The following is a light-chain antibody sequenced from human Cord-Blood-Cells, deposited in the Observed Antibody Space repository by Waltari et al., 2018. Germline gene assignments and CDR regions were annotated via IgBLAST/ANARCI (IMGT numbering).Light chain of an antibody. Sequence: QSALTQPASVSGSPGQSITISCTGTSSDVGSYNLVSWYQQHPGKAPKLMIYEGSKRPSGVFNRLSGSKAGKTAPLTISWVQAEDEADYYCCSYAGSRVFGGGTKLTVL. J-gene: IGLJ3*02. CDR2: EGS. CDR1: SSDVGSYNL. CDR3: CSYAGSRV. V-gene: IGLV2-23*01.